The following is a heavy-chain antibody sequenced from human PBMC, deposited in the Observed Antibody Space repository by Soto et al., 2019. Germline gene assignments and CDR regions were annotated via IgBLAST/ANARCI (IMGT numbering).Heavy chain of an antibody. CDR2: INPNSGGT. V-gene: IGHV1-2*04. CDR3: ARGPFIADLPKNYGMDV. Sequence: QVQLVQSGAEVKKPGASVKVSCKASGYTFTGYYMHWVRQAPGQGLEWMGWINPNSGGTNYAQKFQGWVTMTRDTAISTAYMELSRLRADDTAVYDWARGPFIADLPKNYGMDVWGQGTTVTVSS. CDR1: GYTFTGYY. J-gene: IGHJ6*02. D-gene: IGHD6-13*01.